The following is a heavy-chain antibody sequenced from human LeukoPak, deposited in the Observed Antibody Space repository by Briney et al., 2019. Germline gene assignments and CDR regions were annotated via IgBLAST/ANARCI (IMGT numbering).Heavy chain of an antibody. CDR3: AREAWVRGYYDSSGQTEDD. CDR1: GGTFSSYA. V-gene: IGHV1-69*01. D-gene: IGHD3-22*01. J-gene: IGHJ4*02. Sequence: GSSVKVSCKASGGTFSSYAISWVRQAPGQGLEWMGGIIPIFGTANYAQKFQGRVTITADESTSTAYMELSSLRSEDTAVYYCAREAWVRGYYDSSGQTEDDWGQGTLVTVSS. CDR2: IIPIFGTA.